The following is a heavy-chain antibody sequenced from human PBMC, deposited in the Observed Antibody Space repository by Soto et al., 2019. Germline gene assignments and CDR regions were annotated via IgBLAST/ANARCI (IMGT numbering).Heavy chain of an antibody. V-gene: IGHV3-11*06. Sequence: ESGGGLVKPGGSLRLSCAASGFTFSDYYMSWIRQAPGKGLEWVSYISSSSSYTNYADSVKGRFTISRDNAKNSLYLQMNSLRAEDTAVYYCARDPYYYDSSGYSPFDYWGQGTLVTVSS. CDR2: ISSSSSYT. J-gene: IGHJ4*02. CDR1: GFTFSDYY. CDR3: ARDPYYYDSSGYSPFDY. D-gene: IGHD3-22*01.